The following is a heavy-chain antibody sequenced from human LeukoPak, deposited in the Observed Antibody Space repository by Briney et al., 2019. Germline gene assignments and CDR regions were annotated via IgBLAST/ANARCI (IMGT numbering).Heavy chain of an antibody. J-gene: IGHJ4*02. V-gene: IGHV1-46*01. Sequence: ASVKVSCKASGYTVTSYYMHWVRQAPGQGLEWMGIINPSGGSTSYAQKFQGRVTMTRDTSTSTVYMELSSLRSEDTAVYYCATAGVRPRTGLSGPFDYWGQGTLVTVSS. CDR1: GYTVTSYY. CDR2: INPSGGST. D-gene: IGHD3-3*01. CDR3: ATAGVRPRTGLSGPFDY.